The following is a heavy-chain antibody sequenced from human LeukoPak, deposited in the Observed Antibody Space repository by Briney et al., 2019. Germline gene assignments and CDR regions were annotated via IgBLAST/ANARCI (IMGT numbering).Heavy chain of an antibody. CDR2: IYTSGST. V-gene: IGHV4-4*07. Sequence: SETLSLTCTVSGGSISSYYWSWIRQPAGKGLEWIGRIYTSGSTNYNPSLKSRVTMSVDTSKNQFSLKLSSVTAADTAAYYCARAPETGSGYYYYGMDVWGQGTTVTVSS. CDR3: ARAPETGSGYYYYGMDV. D-gene: IGHD1-14*01. J-gene: IGHJ6*02. CDR1: GGSISSYY.